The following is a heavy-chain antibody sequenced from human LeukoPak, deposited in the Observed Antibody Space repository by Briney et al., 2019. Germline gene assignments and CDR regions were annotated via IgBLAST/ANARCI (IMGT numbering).Heavy chain of an antibody. CDR1: GGSISSGGYY. V-gene: IGHV4-31*03. CDR3: ARGYGDYLSFDY. D-gene: IGHD4-17*01. Sequence: ASQTLSLTCTVSGGSISSGGYYWSWIRQHPGKGLEWIGYIYYSGSTYYNPSLKSRVTISVDTSKNQFSLKLSSVTAADTAVYYCARGYGDYLSFDYWGQGTLVTVSS. CDR2: IYYSGST. J-gene: IGHJ4*02.